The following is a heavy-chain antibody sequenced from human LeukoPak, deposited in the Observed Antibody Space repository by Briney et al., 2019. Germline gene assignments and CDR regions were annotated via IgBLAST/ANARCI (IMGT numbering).Heavy chain of an antibody. CDR2: ISAYNGNT. D-gene: IGHD6-13*01. V-gene: IGHV1-18*01. J-gene: IGHJ6*02. CDR3: ARDLAAAAGIGMGNYYYYGMDV. CDR1: GYTFTSYG. Sequence: ASVKASCKASGYTFTSYGISWVRQAPGQGLEWMGWISAYNGNTNYAQKLQGRVTMTTDTSTSTAYMELRSLRSDDTAVYYCARDLAAAAGIGMGNYYYYGMDVWGQGTTVTVSS.